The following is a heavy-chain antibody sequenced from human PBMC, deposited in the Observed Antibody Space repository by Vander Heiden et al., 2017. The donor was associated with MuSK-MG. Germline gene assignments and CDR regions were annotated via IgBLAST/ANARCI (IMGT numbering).Heavy chain of an antibody. CDR3: ARDSSGYYGSGSYYDY. CDR2: IWYDGSNK. J-gene: IGHJ4*02. Sequence: QVQLVESGGCVVQPGRSLRLSCAASGFTLTSYGMTWVRQGPGKGLEWVAVIWYDGSNKYYADSVKGRFTISRDNSKNTLYLQMNSLRAEDTAVYYCARDSSGYYGSGSYYDYWGQGTLVTVSS. CDR1: GFTLTSYG. V-gene: IGHV3-33*01. D-gene: IGHD3-10*01.